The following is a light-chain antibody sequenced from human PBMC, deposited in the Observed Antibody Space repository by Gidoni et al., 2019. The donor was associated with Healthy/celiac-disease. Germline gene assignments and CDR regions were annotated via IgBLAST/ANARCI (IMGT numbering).Light chain of an antibody. CDR3: EQYDNPLFT. V-gene: IGKV1-33*01. CDR2: DAS. Sequence: DIQMTQSPSSLSASVGDRVTITCQASQDISNYLNWYQQKPGKAPKLLIYDASNLETGVPSRFSGRGSGTDFTFTISSLQPEDIATYYCEQYDNPLFTFGPGTKVDIK. CDR1: QDISNY. J-gene: IGKJ3*01.